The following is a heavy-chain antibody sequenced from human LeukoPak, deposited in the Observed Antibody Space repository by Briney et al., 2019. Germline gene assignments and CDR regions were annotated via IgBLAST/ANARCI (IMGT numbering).Heavy chain of an antibody. V-gene: IGHV3-66*01. CDR1: GFTFSSYA. CDR3: AREENYYYYGMDV. CDR2: IYSGGST. Sequence: PGGSLRLSCAASGFTFSSYAMSWVRQAPGKGLEWVSVIYSGGSTYYADSVKGRFTISRDNSKNTLYLQMNSLRAEDTAVYYCAREENYYYYGMDVWGQGTTVTVSS. J-gene: IGHJ6*02.